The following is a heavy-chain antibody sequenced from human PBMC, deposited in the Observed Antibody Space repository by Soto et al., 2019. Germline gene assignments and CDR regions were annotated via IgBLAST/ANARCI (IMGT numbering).Heavy chain of an antibody. J-gene: IGHJ4*02. CDR2: ISYDGSNK. D-gene: IGHD3-10*01. V-gene: IGHV3-30-3*01. CDR1: GFTFSSYA. CDR3: ARAGGFGEGPPSY. Sequence: GGSLRLSCAASGFTFSSYAMHWVRQAPGKGLEWVAVISYDGSNKYYADSVKGRFTISRDNSKNTLYLQMNSLRAEDTAVYYCARAGGFGEGPPSYWGQGTLVTVSS.